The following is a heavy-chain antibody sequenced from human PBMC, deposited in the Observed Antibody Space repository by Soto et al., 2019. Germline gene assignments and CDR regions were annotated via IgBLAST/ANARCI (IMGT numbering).Heavy chain of an antibody. V-gene: IGHV3-64*01. CDR3: ARRARPDFYYMDV. J-gene: IGHJ6*03. Sequence: EVQLAESGGGLAHPGGSLKLSGAASGFTLSGYAMVWVRQAPGRGREYVSGISSNGVGTYYANSVQGRFTISRDNSKNTVYLQMGSLRPEDMAVYYCARRARPDFYYMDVWGKGTTVTVSS. CDR2: ISSNGVGT. D-gene: IGHD6-6*01. CDR1: GFTLSGYA.